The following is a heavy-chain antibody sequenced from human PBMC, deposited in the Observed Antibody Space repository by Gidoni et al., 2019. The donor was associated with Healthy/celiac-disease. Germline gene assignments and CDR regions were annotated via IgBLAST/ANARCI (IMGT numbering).Heavy chain of an antibody. CDR3: ASHIIVVVITTGGAFDI. J-gene: IGHJ3*02. Sequence: QVQLQQWGAGLLKPSETLSLTCAVYGGSFSGYYWSWIRQPPGKGLEWIGEIKHSGSTNYNPSLKSRVTISVDTSKNQFSLKLSSVTAADTAVYYCASHIIVVVITTGGAFDIWGQGTMVTVSS. D-gene: IGHD3-22*01. V-gene: IGHV4-34*01. CDR2: IKHSGST. CDR1: GGSFSGYY.